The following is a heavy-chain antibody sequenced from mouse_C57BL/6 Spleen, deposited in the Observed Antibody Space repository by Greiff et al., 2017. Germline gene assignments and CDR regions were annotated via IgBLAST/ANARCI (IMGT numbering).Heavy chain of an antibody. V-gene: IGHV1-20*01. CDR1: GYSFTGYF. J-gene: IGHJ4*01. D-gene: IGHD1-1*01. CDR3: ARGKITTVVAPYYYAMDY. CDR2: INPYNGDT. Sequence: EVQVVESGPELVKPGDSVKISCKASGYSFTGYFMNWVMQSHGKSLEWIGRINPYNGDTFYNQKFKGKATLTVDKSSSTAHMELRSLTSEDSAVYYCARGKITTVVAPYYYAMDYWGQGTSVTVSS.